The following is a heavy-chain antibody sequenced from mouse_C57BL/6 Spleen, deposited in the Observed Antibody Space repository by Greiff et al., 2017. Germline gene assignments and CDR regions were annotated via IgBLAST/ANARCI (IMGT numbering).Heavy chain of an antibody. CDR2: IHPNSGST. J-gene: IGHJ1*03. CDR3: ARAHYYGRSSSYFDV. CDR1: GYTFTSYW. Sequence: VQLQQPGAELVKPGASVKLSCKASGYTFTSYWMHWVKQRPGQGLEWIGMIHPNSGSTNYNEKFKSKATLSVDKSTTTAYMQLSSLTSEDAAVYYCARAHYYGRSSSYFDVWGTGTTVTVSS. D-gene: IGHD1-1*01. V-gene: IGHV1-64*01.